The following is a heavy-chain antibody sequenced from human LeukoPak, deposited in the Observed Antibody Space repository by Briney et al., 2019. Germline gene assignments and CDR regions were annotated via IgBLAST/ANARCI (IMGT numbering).Heavy chain of an antibody. Sequence: GGSLRLSCAASGFTFGDYAMSWVRQAPGKGLEWVGRSRHKAGSYTTEYAASVKGRFTISRDDSKSSLYLQMNSLITEDTAVYYCASIGYADYWGQGTLVTVSS. D-gene: IGHD2-8*01. CDR1: GFTFGDYA. V-gene: IGHV3-72*01. CDR2: SRHKAGSYTT. CDR3: ASIGYADY. J-gene: IGHJ4*02.